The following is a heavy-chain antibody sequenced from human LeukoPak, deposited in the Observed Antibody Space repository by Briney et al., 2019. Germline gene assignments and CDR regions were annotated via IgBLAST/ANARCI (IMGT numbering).Heavy chain of an antibody. D-gene: IGHD3-22*01. CDR1: GFTFSSYG. CDR3: AKVALFSGYYPPFDY. V-gene: IGHV3-30*02. Sequence: GGSLRLSCAASGFTFSSYGMHWVRQAPGKGLEWLAVIWYDGSNIYYADPVKGRFAISRDNSKNTLYLQINSLRPEDTAVYHCAKVALFSGYYPPFDYWGQGALVTVSS. J-gene: IGHJ4*02. CDR2: IWYDGSNI.